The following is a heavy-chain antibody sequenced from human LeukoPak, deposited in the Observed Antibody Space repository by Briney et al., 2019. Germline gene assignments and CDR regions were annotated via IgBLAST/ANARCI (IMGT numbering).Heavy chain of an antibody. V-gene: IGHV4-61*09. CDR1: GGSISSGSYY. CDR2: IYTGGTA. J-gene: IGHJ5*02. D-gene: IGHD3-16*01. CDR3: ARDWGGLNWFDP. Sequence: SQTLSLTCTVSGGSISSGSYYWSWIRQPAGKGLEWIGHIYTGGTANYNPSLKSRVTISVDTSKNQFSLKLNSVTAADTAVYYCARDWGGLNWFDPWGQGTLVTVSS.